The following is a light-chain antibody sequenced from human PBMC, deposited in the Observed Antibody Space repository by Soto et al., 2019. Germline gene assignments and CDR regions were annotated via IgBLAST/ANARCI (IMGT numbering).Light chain of an antibody. V-gene: IGLV2-11*01. J-gene: IGLJ2*01. CDR3: CSYTSTSTRV. CDR1: SRDVGGYNY. Sequence: QSALTQPRSVSGSPAQSVTISCAGTSRDVGGYNYVSWFQQHPGKAPQLIIYDVSQRPSGVPDRFSGSKSGNTASLTISGLQAEDEADYYCCSYTSTSTRVFGGGTKLTVL. CDR2: DVS.